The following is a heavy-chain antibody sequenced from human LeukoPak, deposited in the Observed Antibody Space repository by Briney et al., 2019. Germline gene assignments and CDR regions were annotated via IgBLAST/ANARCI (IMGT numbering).Heavy chain of an antibody. V-gene: IGHV3-23*01. D-gene: IGHD2-15*01. Sequence: PGGSLRLSCAASGFTFSSYAMSWVRQAPGKGLEWVSAISGSGGSTYYADSVKGRFTISRDNSKNTLYLQMNSLRAEDTAVYYCANPSATFISYYYYGMDVWGQGTTVTVSS. CDR1: GFTFSSYA. J-gene: IGHJ6*02. CDR2: ISGSGGST. CDR3: ANPSATFISYYYYGMDV.